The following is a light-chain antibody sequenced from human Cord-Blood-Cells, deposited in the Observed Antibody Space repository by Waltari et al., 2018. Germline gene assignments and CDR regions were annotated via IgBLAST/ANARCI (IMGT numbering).Light chain of an antibody. CDR2: AAS. Sequence: DIQMTQSPPSLSASVGVRVTITCRASQSISSYLNWYQQKPGKAPKLLIYAASSLQSGVPSRFSGSGSGTDFTLTISSLQPEDFATYYCQQSYSTPFTFGPGTKVDIK. J-gene: IGKJ3*01. CDR1: QSISSY. CDR3: QQSYSTPFT. V-gene: IGKV1-39*01.